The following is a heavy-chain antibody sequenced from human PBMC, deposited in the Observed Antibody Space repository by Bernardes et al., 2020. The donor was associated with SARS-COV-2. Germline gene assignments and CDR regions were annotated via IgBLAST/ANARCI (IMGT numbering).Heavy chain of an antibody. CDR1: GFTFISYT. D-gene: IGHD4-4*01. J-gene: IGHJ4*02. CDR2: ISSSGNYI. CDR3: ARDLYSENYPDN. V-gene: IGHV3-21*06. Sequence: GGSLRLSCAASGFTFISYTMNWVRQAPGKGLEWVSSISSSGNYIFYADSVKGRFAISRDNAMNSLYLEMKSLRAEDTAMYYCARDLYSENYPDNWGQGTLVTVSS.